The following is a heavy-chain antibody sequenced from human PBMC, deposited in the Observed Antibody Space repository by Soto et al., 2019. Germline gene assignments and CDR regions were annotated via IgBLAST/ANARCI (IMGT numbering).Heavy chain of an antibody. D-gene: IGHD4-17*01. CDR3: GRISSHGDYAY. V-gene: IGHV1-3*01. CDR2: INAGNGNT. J-gene: IGHJ4*02. Sequence: ASVKVASKSSGYTVTIYAIHWVRQAPGQRLEWMGWINAGNGNTKYSQKLQGRITITRDTSANTVYMELSSLRSEDTAVYYCGRISSHGDYAYWGQGTLVTVSS. CDR1: GYTVTIYA.